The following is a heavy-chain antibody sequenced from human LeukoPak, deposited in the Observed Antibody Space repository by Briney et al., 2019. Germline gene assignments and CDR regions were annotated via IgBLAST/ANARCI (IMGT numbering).Heavy chain of an antibody. CDR2: IYYTGNT. CDR1: GDSITTYY. CDR3: ATGSEGSPKRAFDI. Sequence: ASETLSLTCTVSGDSITTYYRSWIRQPPGKGLEWIAYIYYTGNTNYNPSLKSRVTISVDTSKSQFSLKLSSVTAADTAVYYCATGSEGSPKRAFDIWGRGTMVTVSS. J-gene: IGHJ3*02. V-gene: IGHV4-59*01. D-gene: IGHD1-14*01.